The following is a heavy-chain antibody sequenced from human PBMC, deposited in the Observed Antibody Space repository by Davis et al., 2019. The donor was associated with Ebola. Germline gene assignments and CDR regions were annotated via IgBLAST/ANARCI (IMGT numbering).Heavy chain of an antibody. CDR1: GYTFTSYY. CDR2: INPSGGST. V-gene: IGHV1-46*01. CDR3: ARGAIVGRDYYGMDV. J-gene: IGHJ6*02. D-gene: IGHD3-22*01. Sequence: ASVKVSCKASGYTFTSYYMHWVRQAPGQGLEWMGIINPSGGSTSYAQKFQGRVTMTRDTSTSTVYMELSSLRSEDTAVYYCARGAIVGRDYYGMDVWGQGTTVIVSS.